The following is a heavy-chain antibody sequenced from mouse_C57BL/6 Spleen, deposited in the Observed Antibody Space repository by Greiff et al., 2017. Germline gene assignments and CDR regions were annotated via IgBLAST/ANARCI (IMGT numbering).Heavy chain of an antibody. D-gene: IGHD2-3*01. CDR3: ARRDGYSYSMDY. CDR1: GYTFTSYW. CDR2: IDPSDSYT. J-gene: IGHJ4*01. Sequence: QVQLQQPGAELVMPGASVKLSCKASGYTFTSYWMHWVKQRPGQGLEWIGEIDPSDSYTNYNQKFKGKSTLAVDKSSSTAYMQLSSLPSEDSAVYYCARRDGYSYSMDYWGQGTSVTVSS. V-gene: IGHV1-69*01.